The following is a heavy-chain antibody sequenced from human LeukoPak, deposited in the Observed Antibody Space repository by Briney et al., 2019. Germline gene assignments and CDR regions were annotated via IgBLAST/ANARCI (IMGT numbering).Heavy chain of an antibody. D-gene: IGHD1-26*01. CDR1: GGSISSSSYY. Sequence: PSETLSLSCTVSGGSISSSSYYWGRLRQPPGQEVEWIGNIYYSGSTYYNPSLTGRVTISVDTSNNHFSLKLSSVTAADTAVYYCARYSGNTAAFDYWGQGTLVTVSS. CDR3: ARYSGNTAAFDY. V-gene: IGHV4-39*02. CDR2: IYYSGST. J-gene: IGHJ4*02.